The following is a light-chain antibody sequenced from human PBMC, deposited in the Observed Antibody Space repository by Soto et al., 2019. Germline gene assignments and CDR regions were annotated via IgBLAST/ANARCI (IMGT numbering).Light chain of an antibody. CDR1: QSISNY. CDR3: QQSYSTPPMYT. V-gene: IGKV1-39*01. J-gene: IGKJ2*01. Sequence: DIQMTQSPSSLYASVGDRITITCRASQSISNYVNWYQQKPGKAPKLLIYAASSLQSGVPSRFSGSGSGTYFTLTISSLQPEDFATYYCQQSYSTPPMYTFGQGTNLEIK. CDR2: AAS.